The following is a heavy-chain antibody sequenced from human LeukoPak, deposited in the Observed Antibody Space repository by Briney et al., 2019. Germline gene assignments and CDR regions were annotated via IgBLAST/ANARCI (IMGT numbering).Heavy chain of an antibody. CDR3: ARAGAVVDNWFDR. Sequence: ASVKVSCKASGYTFNTYGITWVRQAPGQGLEWMGWISGYNGKTKYAQKLQDRVTMTTDTSTTTAYMVLRSLRSDDTAVCYCARAGAVVDNWFDRWGQGTLVTVSS. V-gene: IGHV1-18*01. CDR1: GYTFNTYG. D-gene: IGHD2-15*01. J-gene: IGHJ5*02. CDR2: ISGYNGKT.